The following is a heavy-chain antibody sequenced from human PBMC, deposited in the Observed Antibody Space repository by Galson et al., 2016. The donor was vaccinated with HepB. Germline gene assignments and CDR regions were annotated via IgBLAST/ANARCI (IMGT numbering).Heavy chain of an antibody. CDR1: GGSISSSYYY. V-gene: IGHV4-39*01. J-gene: IGHJ4*02. Sequence: ETLSLTCTVSGGSISSSYYYCGWIRQPPGKGLEWIGNVYYSGSTYYNPSLKSRVTISVDTSKNQFSLKLTSVTAADTAVYYCATYLGGIVRASDYWGQGTLVTVSS. CDR3: ATYLGGIVRASDY. CDR2: VYYSGST. D-gene: IGHD1-26*01.